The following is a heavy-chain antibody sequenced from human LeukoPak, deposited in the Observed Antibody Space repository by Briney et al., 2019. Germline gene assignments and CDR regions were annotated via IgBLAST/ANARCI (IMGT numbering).Heavy chain of an antibody. J-gene: IGHJ4*02. CDR2: IYYSGST. D-gene: IGHD3-10*01. CDR1: GGSISSSSYY. Sequence: SETLSLTCTVSGGSISSSSYYWGWIRQPPGKGLEWIGSIYYSGSTYYNPSLKSRVTISVDTSKNQFSLKLSSVTAADTAVYCCARKITMVRGVIDYWGQGTLVTVSS. V-gene: IGHV4-39*07. CDR3: ARKITMVRGVIDY.